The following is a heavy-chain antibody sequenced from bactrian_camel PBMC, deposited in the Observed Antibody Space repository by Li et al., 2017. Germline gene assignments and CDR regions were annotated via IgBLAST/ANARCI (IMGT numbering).Heavy chain of an antibody. J-gene: IGHJ4*01. D-gene: IGHD4*01. CDR2: ITPDGSA. V-gene: IGHV3S53*01. CDR1: GLTSNHCG. Sequence: VQLVESGGGLVQPGGSLRLSCTAPGLTSNHCGMDWYRQATGKRREWVSSITPDGSASYADSVKGRFTISKDNAKNTLYLQMNSLKPEDTAVYYCAVDTIGNIPPRADYDYWGQGTQVTVS. CDR3: AVDTIGNIPPRADYDY.